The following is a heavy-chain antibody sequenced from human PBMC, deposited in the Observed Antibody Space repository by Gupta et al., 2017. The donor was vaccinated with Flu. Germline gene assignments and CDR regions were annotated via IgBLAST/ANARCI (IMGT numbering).Heavy chain of an antibody. CDR2: ISGSGGST. J-gene: IGHJ4*02. Sequence: EVQLLESGGGLVQPGGSLRLSCAASGFTFSSYAMSWVRQAPGKGLEWVSAISGSGGSTYYADSVKGRFTISRDNSKNTLYLQMNSLRAEDTAVYYCAKDGQLLRYTERGYFDYWGQGTLVTVSS. CDR1: GFTFSSYA. V-gene: IGHV3-23*01. CDR3: AKDGQLLRYTERGYFDY. D-gene: IGHD1-26*01.